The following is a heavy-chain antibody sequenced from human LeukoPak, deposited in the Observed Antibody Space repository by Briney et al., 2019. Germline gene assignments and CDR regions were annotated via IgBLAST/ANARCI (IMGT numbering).Heavy chain of an antibody. CDR1: GYSFTSYW. J-gene: IGHJ5*02. D-gene: IGHD2-15*01. CDR3: ARLFVVVVAATPGGHWFDP. V-gene: IGHV5-10-1*01. CDR2: IDPSDSYT. Sequence: GESLRISCKGSGYSFTSYWISWVRQMPGKGLEWMGRIDPSDSYTNYSPSFQGHVTISADKSISTAYLQWSSLKASDTAMYYCARLFVVVVAATPGGHWFDPWGRGTLVTVSS.